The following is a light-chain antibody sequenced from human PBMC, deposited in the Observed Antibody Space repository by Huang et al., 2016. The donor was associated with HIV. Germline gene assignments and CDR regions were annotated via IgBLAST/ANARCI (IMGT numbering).Light chain of an antibody. J-gene: IGKJ4*01. CDR3: QQYNNWPLT. V-gene: IGKV3-15*01. CDR1: QSFSSN. CDR2: GAS. Sequence: EIVMTQSPATLSVSPVETATLSCRASQSFSSNLAWYPQKPGQAPTVVIYGASTRATGIPARFSGTESGTEFTLTISSLQSEDFAVYYCQQYNNWPLTFGGGTKVEIK.